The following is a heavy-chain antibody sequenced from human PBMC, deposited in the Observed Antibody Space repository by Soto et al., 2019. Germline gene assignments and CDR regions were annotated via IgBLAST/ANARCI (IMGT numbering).Heavy chain of an antibody. D-gene: IGHD1-1*01. CDR2: ISWNGAFA. CDR3: TRDIFRTITTIDY. Sequence: EVQLVESGGDFVQPGRYLRLSCAASGFNFDDHAMNWVRQVPVKGLEWVSGISWNGAFAGYANSVKGRFTISRDHAKNSLTLLMNGLRPAEAALYYCTRDIFRTITTIDYWGQGTLVTVSS. CDR1: GFNFDDHA. V-gene: IGHV3-9*01. J-gene: IGHJ4*02.